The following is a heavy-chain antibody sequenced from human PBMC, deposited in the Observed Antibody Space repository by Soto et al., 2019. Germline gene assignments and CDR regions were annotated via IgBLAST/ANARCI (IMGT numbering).Heavy chain of an antibody. V-gene: IGHV3-13*04. J-gene: IGHJ6*02. CDR3: ARSPPGGYHYYSGMDV. Sequence: GSLRLSCAASGFTFSSYDMQWVRQATGKGLEWVSAIGTAGDTYYPGSVKGRFTISRESAKNSLYLQMNSLRAGDTAVYYCARSPPGGYHYYSGMDVWGQGTTVTVS. CDR1: GFTFSSYD. D-gene: IGHD3-22*01. CDR2: IGTAGDT.